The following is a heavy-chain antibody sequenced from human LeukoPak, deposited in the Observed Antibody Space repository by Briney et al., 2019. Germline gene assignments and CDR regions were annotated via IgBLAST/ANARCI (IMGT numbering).Heavy chain of an antibody. V-gene: IGHV1-69*05. CDR3: ARVDRYHFYLDV. Sequence: SVKVSCKASGGTFITYSVTWVRQAPGQGLEWMGGIIPIFGTPNYAQKFQGRVKVTTDDATGTAYMELSSLMSEDTAIYYCARVDRYHFYLDVWGKGTPVTVSS. CDR1: GGTFITYS. J-gene: IGHJ6*03. CDR2: IIPIFGTP.